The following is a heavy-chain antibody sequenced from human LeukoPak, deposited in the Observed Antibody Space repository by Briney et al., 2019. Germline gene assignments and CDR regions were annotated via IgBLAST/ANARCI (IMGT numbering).Heavy chain of an antibody. CDR3: ASAYYYDSSGYLY. CDR2: IIPILGIA. CDR1: GGTFSSYA. D-gene: IGHD3-22*01. V-gene: IGHV1-69*04. Sequence: SVKVSCKASGGTFSSYAISWVRQAPGQGLEWMGRIIPILGIAIYAQKFQGRVTITADKSTSTAYMELSSLRSEDTAVYYCASAYYYDSSGYLYWGQGTLVTVSS. J-gene: IGHJ4*02.